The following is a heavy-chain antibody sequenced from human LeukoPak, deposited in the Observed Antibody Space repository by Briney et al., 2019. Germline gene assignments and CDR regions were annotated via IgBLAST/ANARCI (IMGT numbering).Heavy chain of an antibody. CDR2: ISAYNGNT. Sequence: ASVKVSCKASGYTFTSYGISWVRQAPGQGLEWMGWISAYNGNTNYAQKFQGRVTMTRDTSTSTVYMELSSLRSEDTAVYYCARDRRGRSNYYYYMDVWGKGTTVTVSS. V-gene: IGHV1-18*01. J-gene: IGHJ6*03. CDR1: GYTFTSYG. CDR3: ARDRRGRSNYYYYMDV.